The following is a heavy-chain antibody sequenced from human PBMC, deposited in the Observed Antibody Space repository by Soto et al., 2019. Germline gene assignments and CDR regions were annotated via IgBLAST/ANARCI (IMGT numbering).Heavy chain of an antibody. CDR2: VNPNNGDT. D-gene: IGHD3-10*01. J-gene: IGHJ4*02. CDR3: AKVSRKGSAIDFDY. V-gene: IGHV1-8*01. Sequence: QVQLVQSGAELKKPGASVKVSCKASGYTFSNYDMNWVRQATGQGPEWIGWVNPNNGDTGYAQKFQGRVTLTTDISTTTAYMALTSLPSEDTAIYYCAKVSRKGSAIDFDYWGQGTLITVSS. CDR1: GYTFSNYD.